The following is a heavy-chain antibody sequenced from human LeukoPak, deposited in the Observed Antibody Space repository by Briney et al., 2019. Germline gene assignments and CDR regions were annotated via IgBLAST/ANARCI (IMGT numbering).Heavy chain of an antibody. V-gene: IGHV4-39*07. Sequence: SETLSLTCTVSGGSISSSSYYWGWIRQPPGKALEWIGSIYYSGSTYYNPSLKSRVTISVDTSKNRFSLKLSSVTAADTAVYYCAREDYYDRGFDYWGQGTLVTVSS. CDR2: IYYSGST. CDR3: AREDYYDRGFDY. J-gene: IGHJ4*02. D-gene: IGHD3-22*01. CDR1: GGSISSSSYY.